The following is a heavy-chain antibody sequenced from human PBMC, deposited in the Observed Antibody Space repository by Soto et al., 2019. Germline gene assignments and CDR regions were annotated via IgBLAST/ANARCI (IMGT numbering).Heavy chain of an antibody. Sequence: EVKLVESGGGLVQPGGSLKLSCAASGFTFSGSAIHWVRQASGKGLEWVGRIRTKGNNYATEYAVSVKGRFTISRDDSENTAYLQMNSLKTEDTAVYYCGRYDSGAVPNYWGQGTLVTVSS. V-gene: IGHV3-73*02. CDR1: GFTFSGSA. CDR2: IRTKGNNYAT. J-gene: IGHJ4*02. CDR3: GRYDSGAVPNY. D-gene: IGHD3-22*01.